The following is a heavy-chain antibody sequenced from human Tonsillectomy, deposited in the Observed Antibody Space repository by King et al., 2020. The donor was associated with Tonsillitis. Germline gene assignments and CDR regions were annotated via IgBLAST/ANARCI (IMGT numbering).Heavy chain of an antibody. D-gene: IGHD6-13*01. Sequence: VQLVESGAEVKKPGESLKISCKGSGYSFSRNWIGWVRQMPGKGLEGMGIIYPGDSETRYSPSFQGQGTFSADKSISTAYLQWSRLKASDTALYYCARPRIAVSGPHFFDYWGQGTLVPVSS. V-gene: IGHV5-51*01. CDR3: ARPRIAVSGPHFFDY. CDR1: GYSFSRNW. J-gene: IGHJ4*02. CDR2: IYPGDSET.